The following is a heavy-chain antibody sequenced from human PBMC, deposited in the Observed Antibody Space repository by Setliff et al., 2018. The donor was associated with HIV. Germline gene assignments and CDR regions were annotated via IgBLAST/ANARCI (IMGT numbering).Heavy chain of an antibody. CDR1: GGSISSYY. CDR2: IYTSGST. D-gene: IGHD4-17*01. Sequence: SETLSLTCTVSGGSISSYYWSWIRQPPGKGLEWIGYIYTSGSTNYNPSLKSRVTISVDTSKNQFSLKLSSVTAADTAVYYCARDRLYGDYGGYGFDPWGQGTLVTVSS. V-gene: IGHV4-4*08. J-gene: IGHJ5*02. CDR3: ARDRLYGDYGGYGFDP.